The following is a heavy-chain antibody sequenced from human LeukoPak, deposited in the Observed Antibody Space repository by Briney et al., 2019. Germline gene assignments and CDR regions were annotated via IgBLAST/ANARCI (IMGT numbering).Heavy chain of an antibody. CDR2: ISAYNGNT. CDR1: GYTFTSYG. Sequence: ASVKVSCKASGYTFTSYGISWVRQAPGQGLEWMGWISAYNGNTNYAQKLQGRVTMTTDTSTSTAYMELRGLRSDDTAVYYCARDEVAAAHLPLDYWGQGTLVTVSS. J-gene: IGHJ4*02. V-gene: IGHV1-18*01. D-gene: IGHD6-13*01. CDR3: ARDEVAAAHLPLDY.